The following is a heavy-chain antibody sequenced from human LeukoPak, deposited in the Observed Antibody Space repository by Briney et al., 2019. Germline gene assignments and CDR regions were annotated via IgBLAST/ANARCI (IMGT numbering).Heavy chain of an antibody. CDR2: ISSSSSTI. J-gene: IGHJ3*02. Sequence: GGSLRLSCAASGFTLRTYSMNWVRQAPGKGLEWVSYISSSSSTIYYADSVKGRFTISRDNAKNSLYLQMNSLKAEDKAVYYCARDSNYYDSSGYPDAFDIWGQGTMVTVSS. CDR3: ARDSNYYDSSGYPDAFDI. D-gene: IGHD3-22*01. V-gene: IGHV3-48*01. CDR1: GFTLRTYS.